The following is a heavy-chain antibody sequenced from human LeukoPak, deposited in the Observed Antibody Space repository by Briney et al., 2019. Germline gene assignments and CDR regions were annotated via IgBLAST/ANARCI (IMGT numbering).Heavy chain of an antibody. CDR2: ISGSVGST. CDR1: GFTFSSYA. J-gene: IGHJ4*02. Sequence: GGSLRLSCAASGFTFSSYAMSWVRQAPQEGLEWVSAISGSVGSTYYADSVKGRFTISRDNSKNTLYLQMNSVRAEDTAVYYCAKDLSAFEQWLVSYFDYWGQGTLVTVSS. D-gene: IGHD6-19*01. V-gene: IGHV3-23*01. CDR3: AKDLSAFEQWLVSYFDY.